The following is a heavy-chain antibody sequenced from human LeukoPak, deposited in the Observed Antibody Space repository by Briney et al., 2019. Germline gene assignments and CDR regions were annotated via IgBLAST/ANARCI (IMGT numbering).Heavy chain of an antibody. D-gene: IGHD2-2*01. CDR3: ARTGYCSSTSCFPYYYYGMDV. J-gene: IGHJ6*02. CDR1: GYTFTSYG. Sequence: GASVKVSCKASGYTFTSYGISWVRQAPGQGLEWMGWISAYNGNTDYAQKLQGRVNMTTDTSTSTAYMELRSLRSDDTAVYYCARTGYCSSTSCFPYYYYGMDVWGQGTTVTVSS. CDR2: ISAYNGNT. V-gene: IGHV1-18*01.